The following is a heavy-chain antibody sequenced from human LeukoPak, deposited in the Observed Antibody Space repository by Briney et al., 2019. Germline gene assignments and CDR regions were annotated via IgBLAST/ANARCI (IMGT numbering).Heavy chain of an antibody. Sequence: SQTLSLTCAISGDSVSSNSAAWNWITQSPSRDLEWLGSTYYRSKWYNDYAVSVKSRITINPDTSKNQFSLQLNSVTAEDTAVYYCSRGGGYSYGYYYYYMDVWGKGTTVTISS. CDR1: GDSVSSNSAA. CDR3: SRGGGYSYGYYYYYMDV. V-gene: IGHV6-1*01. D-gene: IGHD5-18*01. CDR2: TYYRSKWYN. J-gene: IGHJ6*03.